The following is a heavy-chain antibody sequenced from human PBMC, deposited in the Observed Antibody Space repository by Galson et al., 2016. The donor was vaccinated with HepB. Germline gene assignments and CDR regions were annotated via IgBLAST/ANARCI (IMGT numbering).Heavy chain of an antibody. CDR2: IGSYGAGA. CDR1: GFTFSSYA. Sequence: SLRLSCAASGFTFSSYAMHWVRQAPGKGLEYVSGIGSYGAGAYYADSVKGRFTISRDNSKNTLTLQMSNLRAEDSAVYHRVKGNIGSSGYYYFDYWGQGTLVSVSS. J-gene: IGHJ4*02. CDR3: VKGNIGSSGYYYFDY. D-gene: IGHD3-22*01. V-gene: IGHV3-64D*06.